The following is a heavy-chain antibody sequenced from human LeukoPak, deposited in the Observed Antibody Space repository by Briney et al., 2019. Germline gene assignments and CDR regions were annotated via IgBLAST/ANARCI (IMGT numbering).Heavy chain of an antibody. CDR2: ISPSDNGI. D-gene: IGHD7-27*01. V-gene: IGHV3-11*01. J-gene: IGHJ5*02. Sequence: GGSLRLSCAASGFTFSDYYMSWIRQAPGKGLEWVSYISPSDNGIYYADSVEGRFTISRDNAKNSLYLQMNSLRAEDTAIYYCAKDQRTGPNWFDPWGQGTLVTVSS. CDR3: AKDQRTGPNWFDP. CDR1: GFTFSDYY.